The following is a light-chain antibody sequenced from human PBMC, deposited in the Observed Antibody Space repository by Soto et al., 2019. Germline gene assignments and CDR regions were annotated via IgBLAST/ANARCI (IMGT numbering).Light chain of an antibody. CDR1: QSINSW. CDR2: KAS. V-gene: IGKV1-5*03. CDR3: QQYHSYWT. J-gene: IGKJ1*01. Sequence: DIQMTQSPSTLSATVGDRVTITCRASQSINSWLAWYQQKPGKTPKVLIYKASSLESGVPSRFSGSGSGTEFTLTISSLQPDDFATYYCQQYHSYWTFGQGTKVAIK.